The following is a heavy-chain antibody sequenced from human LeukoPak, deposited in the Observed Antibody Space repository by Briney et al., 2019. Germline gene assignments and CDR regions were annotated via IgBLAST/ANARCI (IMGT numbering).Heavy chain of an antibody. D-gene: IGHD6-13*01. CDR2: IIPILGIA. J-gene: IGHJ5*02. CDR3: ARDPGRRAAAGTINWFDP. Sequence: ASVKVSCKASGGTFSSYAISWVRQAPGQGLEWMGRIIPILGIANYAQKFQGRVTITADKSTGTAYMELSSLRSEDTAVYYCARDPGRRAAAGTINWFDPWGQGTLVTVSS. V-gene: IGHV1-69*04. CDR1: GGTFSSYA.